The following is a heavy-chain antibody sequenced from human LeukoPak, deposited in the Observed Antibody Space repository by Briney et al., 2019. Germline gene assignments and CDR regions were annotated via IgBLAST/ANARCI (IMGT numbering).Heavy chain of an antibody. J-gene: IGHJ4*02. V-gene: IGHV4-59*01. Sequence: SETLPLTCTVSGGSISSYYWSWIRHPPGKGLEWIGYIYYSGSTNYNPSLKSRVTISVDTSKNQFSLKLSSVIAADTAVYYCARVTKWYSSSWYPDYWGQGTLVTVSS. CDR1: GGSISSYY. D-gene: IGHD6-13*01. CDR3: ARVTKWYSSSWYPDY. CDR2: IYYSGST.